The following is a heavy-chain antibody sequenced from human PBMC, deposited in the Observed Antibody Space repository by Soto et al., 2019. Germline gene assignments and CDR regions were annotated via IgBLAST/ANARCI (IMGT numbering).Heavy chain of an antibody. Sequence: QVQLVESGGGEVQPGRSLTISCAASGFTFSTYGMHWVRQTPGKGLEWVAVISYEGINKSYSDSVKGRFTFSRDNFKNTLTLQMNSLRADDTAVYSCAKDLQSYGDYDYYCYGMDVWGLGTRVTVSS. D-gene: IGHD4-17*01. V-gene: IGHV3-30*18. CDR3: AKDLQSYGDYDYYCYGMDV. CDR2: ISYEGINK. J-gene: IGHJ6*02. CDR1: GFTFSTYG.